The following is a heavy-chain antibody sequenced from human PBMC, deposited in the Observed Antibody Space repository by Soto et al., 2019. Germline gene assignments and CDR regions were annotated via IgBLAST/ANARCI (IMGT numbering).Heavy chain of an antibody. V-gene: IGHV4-34*01. CDR3: ARGIFNGRWLRLGAFDI. Sequence: SETLSLTCAVYGGSFSGYYWSWIRQPPGKGLEWIGEINHSGSTNYNPSLKSRVTISVDTSKNQFSLKLSSVTAADTAVYYCARGIFNGRWLRLGAFDIWGQGTMVTVSS. D-gene: IGHD5-12*01. CDR2: INHSGST. CDR1: GGSFSGYY. J-gene: IGHJ3*02.